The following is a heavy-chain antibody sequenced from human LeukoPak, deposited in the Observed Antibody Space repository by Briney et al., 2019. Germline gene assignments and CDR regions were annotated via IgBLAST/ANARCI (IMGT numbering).Heavy chain of an antibody. J-gene: IGHJ4*02. V-gene: IGHV4-38-2*02. CDR3: ARDISRITMIVVVTNFDY. Sequence: PSETLSLTCAVYGGSFSGYYWGWIRQPPGKGLEWIGSIYHSGSTYYNPSLKSRVTISVDTSKNQFSLKLSSVTAADTAVYYCARDISRITMIVVVTNFDYWGQGTLVTVSS. D-gene: IGHD3-22*01. CDR2: IYHSGST. CDR1: GGSFSGYY.